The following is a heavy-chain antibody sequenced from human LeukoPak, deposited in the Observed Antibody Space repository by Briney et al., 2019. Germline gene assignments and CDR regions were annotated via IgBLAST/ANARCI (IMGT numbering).Heavy chain of an antibody. J-gene: IGHJ4*02. D-gene: IGHD6-13*01. Sequence: GESLKISCKGSGYSFTSYWIGWVRQMPGKGLEWMGIIYPCDSDTRYSPSFQGQATISADKSISTAYLQWSRLKASDTAMYYCARHGRTGIAAAGVDYWGQGTVVIVSS. V-gene: IGHV5-51*01. CDR1: GYSFTSYW. CDR2: IYPCDSDT. CDR3: ARHGRTGIAAAGVDY.